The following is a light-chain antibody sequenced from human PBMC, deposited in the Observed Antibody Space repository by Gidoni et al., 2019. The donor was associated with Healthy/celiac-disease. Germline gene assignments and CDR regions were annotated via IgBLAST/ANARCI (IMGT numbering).Light chain of an antibody. V-gene: IGLV1-40*01. CDR3: QSYDSSLSAFYV. Sequence: QSVLTQPPSVSGAPAQRVPISCTGSSSNIGAGYDVHWYQQLPGTAPKLLIYGNSNRPSGVPDRFSGSKSGTSASLAITGLQAEDEADYYCQSYDSSLSAFYVFGTGTKVTVL. CDR1: SSNIGAGYD. CDR2: GNS. J-gene: IGLJ1*01.